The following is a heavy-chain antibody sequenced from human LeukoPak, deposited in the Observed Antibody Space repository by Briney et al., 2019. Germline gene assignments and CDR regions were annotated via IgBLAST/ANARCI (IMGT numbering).Heavy chain of an antibody. CDR1: GFTVSSNY. D-gene: IGHD6-13*01. Sequence: GGSLRLSCAASGFTVSSNYMSWVRQAPGKGLEWVSLIYSGGSTYYADSVKGRFPISRDNSKNTLYLQMNTLRAEDTAVYYCARMGGAAGVYYYYMDVWGKGTTVTVSS. CDR2: IYSGGST. CDR3: ARMGGAAGVYYYYMDV. V-gene: IGHV3-53*01. J-gene: IGHJ6*03.